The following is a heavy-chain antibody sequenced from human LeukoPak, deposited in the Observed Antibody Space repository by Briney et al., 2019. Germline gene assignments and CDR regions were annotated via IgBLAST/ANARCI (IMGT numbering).Heavy chain of an antibody. V-gene: IGHV1-69*05. Sequence: SVKVSCNASGATFSSYAISWVRQAPGQGLEWMGGIIPIFGTANYAQKFQGRVTITTDESTSTAYMELSSLRSEDTAVYYCARDRSGWYGGGDAFDIWGQGTMVTVSS. CDR2: IIPIFGTA. CDR1: GATFSSYA. D-gene: IGHD6-19*01. CDR3: ARDRSGWYGGGDAFDI. J-gene: IGHJ3*02.